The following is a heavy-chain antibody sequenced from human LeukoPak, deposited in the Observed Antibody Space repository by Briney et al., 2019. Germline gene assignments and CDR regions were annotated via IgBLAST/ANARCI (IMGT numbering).Heavy chain of an antibody. CDR1: GFTFSRDW. Sequence: QPGGSLRLSCETSGFTFSRDWMHWVRQAPGKGLVWVSRISDDGSSTTYADSVQGRFTISRDNAKSTVFLQMNSLRVEDTAVYFCVRRYYEYNVYDRPFDFWGQGILVTVSS. CDR2: ISDDGSST. V-gene: IGHV3-74*03. D-gene: IGHD5/OR15-5a*01. J-gene: IGHJ4*02. CDR3: VRRYYEYNVYDRPFDF.